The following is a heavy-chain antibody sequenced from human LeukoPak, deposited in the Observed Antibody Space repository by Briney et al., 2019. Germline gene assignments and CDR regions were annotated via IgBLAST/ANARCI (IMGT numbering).Heavy chain of an antibody. CDR2: IYYNGST. CDR1: GGSISSYY. V-gene: IGHV4-59*01. Sequence: SETLSLTCTVSGGSISSYYWSWVRQPPGKGLEWIGYIYYNGSTNYNPYLKSRVTISVDTSKNQFSLKLSSVTAADTAVYYCAREGVNGYYYYYMDVWAKGTTVTVSS. CDR3: AREGVNGYYYYYMDV. D-gene: IGHD2-8*01. J-gene: IGHJ6*03.